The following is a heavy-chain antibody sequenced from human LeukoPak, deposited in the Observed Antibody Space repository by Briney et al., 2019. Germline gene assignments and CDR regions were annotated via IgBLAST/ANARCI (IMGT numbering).Heavy chain of an antibody. CDR3: AKSMATVTPYYYGMDV. CDR1: GFTFSSYG. D-gene: IGHD4-11*01. V-gene: IGHV3-30*18. Sequence: GGSLRLSCAASGFTFSSYGMHWVRQAPGKGLEWVAVISYDGSNKYYADSVKGRFTISRDNSKNTLYLQMNSLRAEDTAVYYCAKSMATVTPYYYGMDVWGQGTTVTVSS. CDR2: ISYDGSNK. J-gene: IGHJ6*02.